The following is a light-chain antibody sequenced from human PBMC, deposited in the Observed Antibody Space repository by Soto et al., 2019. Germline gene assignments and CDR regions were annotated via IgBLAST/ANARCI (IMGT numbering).Light chain of an antibody. CDR1: SSDIGGSNF. CDR2: DVT. CDR3: TSYTSSTTYV. V-gene: IGLV2-14*03. Sequence: QSALTQPASVSGSPGQSITISCTGVSSDIGGSNFVSWYQLHPGKAPKLIIYDVTNRPSGVSNRFSGSKSGNTASLTISGLQAEDEADYYCTSYTSSTTYVFGSGTKVTVL. J-gene: IGLJ1*01.